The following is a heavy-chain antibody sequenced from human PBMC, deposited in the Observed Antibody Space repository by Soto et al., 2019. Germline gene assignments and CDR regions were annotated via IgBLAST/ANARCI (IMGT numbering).Heavy chain of an antibody. J-gene: IGHJ4*02. CDR3: ATRGTQGRWLEFADY. V-gene: IGHV1-69*06. CDR2: IIPISGRT. D-gene: IGHD5-12*01. CDR1: GGTFSSLG. Sequence: QVQLVQSGAEVKRPGSSVKVSCEASGGTFSSLGFTWVRQAPGQGLEWMGGIIPISGRTTFAPKFLGRVTITADKSTRTTYMELTALTTDDTAIYYCATRGTQGRWLEFADYWGQGTLVPVSS.